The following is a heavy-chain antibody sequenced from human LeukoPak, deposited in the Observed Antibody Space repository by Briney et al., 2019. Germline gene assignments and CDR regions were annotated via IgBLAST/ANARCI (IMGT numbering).Heavy chain of an antibody. J-gene: IGHJ4*02. V-gene: IGHV3-48*02. CDR1: GFTFRSHS. D-gene: IGHD2-15*01. Sequence: PGGSLRLSRAASGFTFRSHSMQWVRQAPGKGLEWVSHISSSGSTIYYADSVKGRFTISRDNAKESLYLQMSSLRDEDTAVYYCVFPYWQDLDHWGQGTLVTVSS. CDR2: ISSSGSTI. CDR3: VFPYWQDLDH.